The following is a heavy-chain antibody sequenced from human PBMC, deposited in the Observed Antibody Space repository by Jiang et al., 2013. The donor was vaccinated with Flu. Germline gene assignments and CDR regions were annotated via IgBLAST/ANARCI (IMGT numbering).Heavy chain of an antibody. V-gene: IGHV4-34*01. CDR1: GGSFSGYY. D-gene: IGHD5-18*01. Sequence: LLKPSETLSLTCAVYGGSFSGYYWSWIRQPPGKGLEWIGEINHSGSTNYNPSLKSRVTISVDTSKNQFSLKLSSVTAADTAVYYCARGPADTAMARDYWGQGTLVTVSS. CDR3: ARGPADTAMARDY. CDR2: INHSGST. J-gene: IGHJ4*02.